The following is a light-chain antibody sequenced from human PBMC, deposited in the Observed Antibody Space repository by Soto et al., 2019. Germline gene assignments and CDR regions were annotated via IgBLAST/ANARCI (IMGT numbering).Light chain of an antibody. CDR3: SSYTSTSTLV. CDR1: SSDVGYYNY. CDR2: DVR. Sequence: QSVLTQPASVSGSPGQSITISCTGTSSDVGYYNYVSWYQQHPGKVPKLMIYDVRYRPSGVSDRFSGSKSGNTASLTLSGLQAEDEDDYYCSSYTSTSTLVFGTGTKVTVL. V-gene: IGLV2-14*03. J-gene: IGLJ1*01.